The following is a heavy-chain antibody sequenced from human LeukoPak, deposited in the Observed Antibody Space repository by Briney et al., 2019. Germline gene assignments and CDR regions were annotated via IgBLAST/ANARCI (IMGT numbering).Heavy chain of an antibody. V-gene: IGHV4-59*08. CDR3: ARYSGSYSGFDY. CDR2: IYYSGSI. J-gene: IGHJ4*02. D-gene: IGHD1-26*01. CDR1: GGAISSYY. Sequence: SETLSLTCTVSGGAISSYYWSWIRQPPGKGLEWIGYIYYSGSINYNPSLKSRVTISVDTSKNQFSLKLRSVTAADTAVYYCARYSGSYSGFDYWGQGTLVTVSS.